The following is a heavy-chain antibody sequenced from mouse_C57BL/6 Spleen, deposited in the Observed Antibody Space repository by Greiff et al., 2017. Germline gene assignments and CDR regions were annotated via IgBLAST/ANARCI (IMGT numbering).Heavy chain of an antibody. CDR1: GYTFTSYW. CDR3: ASPHYYGSSYWYFDG. D-gene: IGHD1-1*01. CDR2: IHPNSGST. V-gene: IGHV1-64*01. Sequence: VQLQQPGAELVKPGASVKLSCKASGYTFTSYWMHWVKQRPGQGLEWIGMIHPNSGSTNYNEKFKSKATLTVDKSSSTAYMQLSSLTSEDSAVYYCASPHYYGSSYWYFDGWGTGTTVTVCS. J-gene: IGHJ1*03.